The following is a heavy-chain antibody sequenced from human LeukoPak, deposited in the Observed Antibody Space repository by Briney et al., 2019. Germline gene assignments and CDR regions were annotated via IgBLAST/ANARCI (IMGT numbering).Heavy chain of an antibody. V-gene: IGHV1-69*05. J-gene: IGHJ6*03. D-gene: IGHD4-11*01. CDR1: RGTFRSYA. CDR2: IIPIFGTT. CDR3: ASVTVTTWAPDGHMDV. Sequence: SVKVSCKASRGTFRSYAISWVRQATGQGLEWMGRIIPIFGTTNYAQKFQGRVTITTDESTSTAYMELSSLRSEDTAVYYCASVTVTTWAPDGHMDVWGKGTTVTVYS.